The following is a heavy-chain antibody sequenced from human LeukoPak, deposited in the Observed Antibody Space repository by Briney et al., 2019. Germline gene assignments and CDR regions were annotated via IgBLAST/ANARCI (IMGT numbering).Heavy chain of an antibody. CDR1: GFTFNDYA. CDR2: ISGSGGST. CDR3: AKDFGELLYAWFDP. V-gene: IGHV3-23*01. D-gene: IGHD3-10*01. J-gene: IGHJ5*02. Sequence: GGSLRLSCAASGFTFNDYAMHWVRQAPGKGLEWVSAISGSGGSTYYADSVKGRFTISRDNSKNTPYLQMNSLRAEDTAVYYCAKDFGELLYAWFDPWGQGTLVTVSS.